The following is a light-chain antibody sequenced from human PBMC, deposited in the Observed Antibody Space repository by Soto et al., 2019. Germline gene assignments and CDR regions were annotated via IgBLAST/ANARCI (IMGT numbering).Light chain of an antibody. J-gene: IGLJ2*01. Sequence: SYELTQPPSVSVSPGQTASITCSGDKLGEKYACWYQQKPGQSPVLVIYQDRKRPSGIPERFSGSNSGNTATLTISGTQAMDEADYYCQAWDNRIVLFGGGTQLTVL. CDR3: QAWDNRIVL. V-gene: IGLV3-1*01. CDR1: KLGEKY. CDR2: QDR.